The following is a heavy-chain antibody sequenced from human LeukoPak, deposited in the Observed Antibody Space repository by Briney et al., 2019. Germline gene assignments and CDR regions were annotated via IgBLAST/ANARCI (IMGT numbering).Heavy chain of an antibody. V-gene: IGHV4-39*07. CDR3: TRAGSGWIHVYFDY. D-gene: IGHD6-19*01. CDR2: IYYSGST. CDR1: GGSISSSTYY. Sequence: PSETLSLTCTVSGGSISSSTYYWGWIRQPAGKGLEWIGSIYYSGSTYYNPSLKSRVTISIDTSKNQFSLRLSSVTAADTAMYYCTRAGSGWIHVYFDYWGQGTLVTVSS. J-gene: IGHJ4*02.